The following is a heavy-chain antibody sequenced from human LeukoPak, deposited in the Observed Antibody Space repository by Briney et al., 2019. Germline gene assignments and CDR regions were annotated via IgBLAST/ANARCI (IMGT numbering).Heavy chain of an antibody. D-gene: IGHD6-19*01. J-gene: IGHJ4*02. CDR1: GFTFSSYA. CDR3: AMVRGSTAVAGPFDY. Sequence: GGSLRLSCAASGFTFSSYAMGWVRQAPGKGLEWVSVISGSGANTYYADSVKGRFTISRDNSKNTLYLQMISLRAEDTAVYYCAMVRGSTAVAGPFDYWGQGTLVTVSS. V-gene: IGHV3-23*01. CDR2: ISGSGANT.